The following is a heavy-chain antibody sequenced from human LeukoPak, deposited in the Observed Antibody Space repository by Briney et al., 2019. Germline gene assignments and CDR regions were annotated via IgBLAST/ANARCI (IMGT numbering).Heavy chain of an antibody. CDR1: GFTFSNYD. J-gene: IGHJ4*02. V-gene: IGHV3-21*01. CDR2: ISSSSSYI. CDR3: ARGEEKATITALDS. D-gene: IGHD5-24*01. Sequence: GGSLRLSCAASGFTFSNYDMHWVRQAPGKGLEWVSAISSSSSYIYYADSIKGRFTISRDNAENLLYLQMNSLRAVDTAVYFCARGEEKATITALDSWGQGTLVTVSS.